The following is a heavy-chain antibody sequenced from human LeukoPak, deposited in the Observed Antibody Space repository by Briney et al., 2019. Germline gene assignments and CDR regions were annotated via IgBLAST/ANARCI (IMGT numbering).Heavy chain of an antibody. V-gene: IGHV4-39*07. CDR2: IYYSGST. Sequence: SETLSLTCTVSGGSISSSSYYWGWIRQPPGKGLEWIGSIYYSGSTYYNPSLKSRVTISVDTSKNQFSLKLSSVTAADTAVYYCARVSSSSWYSYWFDPWGQGTLVTVSS. D-gene: IGHD6-13*01. CDR3: ARVSSSSWYSYWFDP. CDR1: GGSISSSSYY. J-gene: IGHJ5*02.